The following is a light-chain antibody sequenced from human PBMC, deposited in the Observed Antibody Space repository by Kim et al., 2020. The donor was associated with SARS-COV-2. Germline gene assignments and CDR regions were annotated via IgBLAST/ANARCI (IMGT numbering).Light chain of an antibody. CDR2: DAS. CDR3: QQRSNWPCT. J-gene: IGKJ2*02. Sequence: EIVLTQSPATLSLSPGERATLSCRASQSVGSYLAWYQQKPGQAPRLLIYDASNRATGIPARFSGSGSGTDFTLTISSLEPEDFAVYYCQQRSNWPCTFGQGTKLEI. CDR1: QSVGSY. V-gene: IGKV3-11*01.